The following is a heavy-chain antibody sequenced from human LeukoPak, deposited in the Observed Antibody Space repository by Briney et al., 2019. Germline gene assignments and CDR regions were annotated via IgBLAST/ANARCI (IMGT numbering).Heavy chain of an antibody. CDR3: ERDRDGKTRDWCFDL. D-gene: IGHD4-17*01. J-gene: IGHJ2*01. CDR2: VNQDGSDK. CDR1: GFTFSSYW. V-gene: IGHV3-7*01. Sequence: PGGCLRLSCVASGFTFSSYWMSWVRQAPGRGLEWLTNVNQDGSDKYYVDSVKGRFTISRDNSKNSLYLQMNSLTGDCITVYYRERDRDGKTRDWCFDLRRRSTLVCVSS.